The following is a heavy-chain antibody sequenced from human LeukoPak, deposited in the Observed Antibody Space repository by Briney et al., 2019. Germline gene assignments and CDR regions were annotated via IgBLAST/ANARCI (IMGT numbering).Heavy chain of an antibody. D-gene: IGHD3-10*01. J-gene: IGHJ5*02. CDR3: ARGMRYYYGSGSHHNWFDP. V-gene: IGHV3-7*01. CDR2: IKQDGSEK. Sequence: PGGSLRLSCAASGFTFSSYWMSWVRQAPGKGLEWVANIKQDGSEKYYVDSVKGRFTISRDNAKNSLYLQMNSLRAEDTAVYYCARGMRYYYGSGSHHNWFDPWGQGTLVTVSS. CDR1: GFTFSSYW.